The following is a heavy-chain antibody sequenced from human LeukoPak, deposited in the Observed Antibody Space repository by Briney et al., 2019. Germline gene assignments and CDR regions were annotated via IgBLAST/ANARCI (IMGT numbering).Heavy chain of an antibody. J-gene: IGHJ4*02. CDR3: LYGYRIAHY. D-gene: IGHD5-18*01. CDR2: ISGSGGST. Sequence: GGSLRLSCAASGFTFSSYGMSWVRQAPGKGLEWVSAISGSGGSTYYADSVKGRFTISRDNSKNTLYLQMNGLRTEGTAVYFCLYGYRIAHYWGQGTLVTVSS. CDR1: GFTFSSYG. V-gene: IGHV3-23*01.